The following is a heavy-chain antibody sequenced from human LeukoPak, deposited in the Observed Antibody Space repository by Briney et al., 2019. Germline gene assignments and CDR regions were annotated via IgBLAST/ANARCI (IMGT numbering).Heavy chain of an antibody. CDR3: TTFVVVTAIGVDY. J-gene: IGHJ4*02. CDR2: IKSKTDGVTT. D-gene: IGHD2-21*02. Sequence: GGSLRLSCAASGFTFSNAWMSWVRQAPGKGLEWVGPIKSKTDGVTTDYAAPVKGRFTISRDDSKKTLYLQTNSLKTEDTAVYYCTTFVVVTAIGVDYWGQGTLVTVSS. CDR1: GFTFSNAW. V-gene: IGHV3-15*01.